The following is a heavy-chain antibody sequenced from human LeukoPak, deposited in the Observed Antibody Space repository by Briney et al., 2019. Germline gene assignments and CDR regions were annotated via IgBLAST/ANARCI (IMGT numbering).Heavy chain of an antibody. CDR1: GFTFSSYW. V-gene: IGHV3-7*03. CDR3: ARDCYYDSSGYCD. D-gene: IGHD3-22*01. Sequence: GGSLRLSCAASGFTFSSYWMSWVRQAPGKGLEWVAYIKQDVTEKYYVDSVKGRFSISRDNAKNSLYLQMNSLRAEDTAVYYCARDCYYDSSGYCDWGQGTLVTVSS. J-gene: IGHJ4*02. CDR2: IKQDVTEK.